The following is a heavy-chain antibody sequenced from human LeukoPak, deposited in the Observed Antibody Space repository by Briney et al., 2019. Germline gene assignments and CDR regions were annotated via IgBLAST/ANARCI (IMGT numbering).Heavy chain of an antibody. CDR1: GFSLSPSGVG. CDR2: IHWHDDK. D-gene: IGHD2-2*02. CDR3: AHIPLLYWLLYNWCDP. V-gene: IGHV2-5*01. Sequence: GPKPVNHTQTLTLPCTFSGFSLSPSGVGVGWIRQPPGQALEWLALIHWHDDKRYSPSLKSRLTITNDTSKNQVVLTMTNMDPVDTATYYCAHIPLLYWLLYNWCDPWGQGTLVTVSS. J-gene: IGHJ5*02.